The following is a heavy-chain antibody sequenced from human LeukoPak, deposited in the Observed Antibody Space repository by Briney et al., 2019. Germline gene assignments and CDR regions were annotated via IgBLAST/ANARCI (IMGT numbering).Heavy chain of an antibody. D-gene: IGHD3-16*01. V-gene: IGHV1-2*02. CDR2: INPKSGGT. Sequence: GASVKVSCKASGYTFSGYYMHWVRQAPGQGLEWMGWINPKSGGTKYVQKFRGRVTMTRDTSISTAYMELSRLRSDDTAVYYCASGSLASYFDHWGQGTLVTVSS. CDR3: ASGSLASYFDH. J-gene: IGHJ4*02. CDR1: GYTFSGYY.